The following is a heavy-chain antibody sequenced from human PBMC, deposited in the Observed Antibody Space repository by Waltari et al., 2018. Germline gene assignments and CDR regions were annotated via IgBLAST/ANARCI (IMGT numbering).Heavy chain of an antibody. CDR2: VQRSGRT. V-gene: IGHV4-4*02. J-gene: IGHJ4*02. CDR3: ARDRGRGIYLDS. CDR1: GDSMSSTDW. Sequence: QLQFQESGPGLVNTSGTLSLTCAVSGDSMSSTDWWSWVRQSPGKGLEWIGQVQRSGRTNYNPSFASRVTISVDTSTNHFSLKVTSATAADTAVYFCARDRGRGIYLDSWGQGTLVTVSP. D-gene: IGHD2-15*01.